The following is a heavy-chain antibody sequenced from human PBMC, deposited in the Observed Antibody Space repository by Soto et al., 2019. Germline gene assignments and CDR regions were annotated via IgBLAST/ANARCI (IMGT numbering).Heavy chain of an antibody. J-gene: IGHJ4*02. CDR1: GFTFSSYD. D-gene: IGHD6-19*01. CDR2: IGTAGDT. CDR3: ARDVGDGCFDY. V-gene: IGHV3-13*01. Sequence: QPGGSLRLSCAASGFTFSSYDMHWVRQATGKGLEWVSAIGTAGDTYYPGSVKGRFTISRENAKNSLYLQMNSLRAEDTAVYYCARDVGDGCFDYWGQGTLVTVSS.